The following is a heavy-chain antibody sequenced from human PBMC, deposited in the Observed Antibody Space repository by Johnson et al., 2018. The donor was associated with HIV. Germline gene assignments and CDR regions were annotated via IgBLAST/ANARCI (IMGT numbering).Heavy chain of an antibody. D-gene: IGHD6-19*01. J-gene: IGHJ3*02. CDR3: TTDSGWVPLEAFDI. CDR1: GFTFSNAW. Sequence: VQLVESGGGLVKPGGSLRLSCAASGFTFSNAWMSWVRQAPGKGLEWVGRVKSKTDGGTKDYTAPVKDRLTISRDDSKNTLYLQMNSLKTEDTAVYYCTTDSGWVPLEAFDIWGQGTMVTVSS. CDR2: VKSKTDGGTK. V-gene: IGHV3-15*01.